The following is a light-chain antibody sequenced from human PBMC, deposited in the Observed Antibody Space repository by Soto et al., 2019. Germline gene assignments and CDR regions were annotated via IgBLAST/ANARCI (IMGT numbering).Light chain of an antibody. CDR1: TGAVTSGHY. CDR2: DTS. CDR3: FLSYSGARRG. Sequence: QAVVTQEPSLTVSPGGTVTLTCGSSTGAVTSGHYPYWFQQKPGQAPRTLIYDTSNKHSWTPARFSGSLLGGKAALTLSSAQPEDEAEYYCFLSYSGARRGFGTGTKVTVL. J-gene: IGLJ1*01. V-gene: IGLV7-46*01.